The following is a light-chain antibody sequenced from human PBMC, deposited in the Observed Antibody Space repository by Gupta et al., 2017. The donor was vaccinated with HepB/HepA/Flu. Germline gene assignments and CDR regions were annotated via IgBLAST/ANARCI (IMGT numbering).Light chain of an antibody. V-gene: IGLV2-14*03. CDR1: SNDVGGYKY. CDR3: SSYTSSGTLGV. J-gene: IGLJ2*01. CDR2: DVS. Sequence: QSALTQPASVSGSPGQSITISCTGTSNDVGGYKYVSWYRQHPGKAPKLMIYDVSSQPSGVSNRFSGSKYGNTASLTITGLQAEDEAVDYCSSYTSSGTLGVFGGGTKLAVL.